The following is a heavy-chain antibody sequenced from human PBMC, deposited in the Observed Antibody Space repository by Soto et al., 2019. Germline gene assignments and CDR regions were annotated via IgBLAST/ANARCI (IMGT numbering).Heavy chain of an antibody. Sequence: ASVKVSCKASGYTFTSYYINWVLQSTGQGLEWMGWMNPNSGHTAYAQKFNGRCTMTRKTPIRTAYMEMSSLRSEDTAVYYCASVDTAYYYYKDVWGKGTPDTVS. CDR3: ASVDTAYYYYKDV. V-gene: IGHV1-8*01. D-gene: IGHD5-18*01. CDR1: GYTFTSYY. CDR2: MNPNSGHT. J-gene: IGHJ6*03.